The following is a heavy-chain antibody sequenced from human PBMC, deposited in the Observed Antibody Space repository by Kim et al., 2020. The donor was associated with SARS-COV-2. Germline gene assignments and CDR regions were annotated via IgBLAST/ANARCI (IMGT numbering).Heavy chain of an antibody. CDR3: ARVSSGSPSYYYYYMDV. V-gene: IGHV3-30*04. J-gene: IGHJ6*03. CDR2: ISYDGSNK. Sequence: GSLRLSCAASGFTFSSYAMHWVRQAPGKGLEWVAVISYDGSNKYYADSVKGRFTISRDNSKNTLYLQMNSLRAEDTAVYYCARVSSGSPSYYYYYMDVWGKGTTVTVSS. CDR1: GFTFSSYA. D-gene: IGHD1-26*01.